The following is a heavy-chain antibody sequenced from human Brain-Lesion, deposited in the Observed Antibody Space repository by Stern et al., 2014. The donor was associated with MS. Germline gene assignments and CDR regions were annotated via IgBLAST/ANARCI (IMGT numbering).Heavy chain of an antibody. CDR3: ATYYYDRTGYNDF. D-gene: IGHD3-22*01. CDR1: GYTFTGYY. CDR2: INPKSGGT. Sequence: QVQLGQSGAEVKKPGASVKVSCKASGYTFTGYYMHWVRQAPGQGLEWMGWINPKSGGTNYAQKFQGWVTMTRDTSINTAYMELSRLRSDDTAVYYCATYYYDRTGYNDFWGQGTLVTVSS. V-gene: IGHV1-2*04. J-gene: IGHJ4*02.